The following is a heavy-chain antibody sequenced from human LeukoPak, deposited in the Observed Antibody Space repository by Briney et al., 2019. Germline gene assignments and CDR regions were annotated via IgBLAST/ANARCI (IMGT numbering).Heavy chain of an antibody. CDR3: ASSLVRGWYGSTTLDY. CDR1: GGSFSGYY. V-gene: IGHV4-34*01. J-gene: IGHJ4*02. CDR2: INHSGST. Sequence: PSETLSLTCAVYGGSFSGYYWSWIRQPPGKGPEWIGEINHSGSTNYNPSLKSRVTISVDTSKNQFSLKLSSVTAADTAVYYCASSLVRGWYGSTTLDYWGQGTLVTVSS. D-gene: IGHD6-19*01.